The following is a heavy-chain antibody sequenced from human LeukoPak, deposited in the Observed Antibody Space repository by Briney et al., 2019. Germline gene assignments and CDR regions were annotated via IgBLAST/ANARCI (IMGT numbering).Heavy chain of an antibody. CDR3: ARDLWSGYDGNWFDP. V-gene: IGHV4-4*07. J-gene: IGHJ5*02. D-gene: IGHD5-12*01. CDR1: GGSISSYY. CDR2: SYTSGST. Sequence: SETLSLTCTVSGGSISSYYWSWIRQPAGKGLEWIGRSYTSGSTNYNPSLKSRVTMSVDTSKNQFSLKLSSVTAADTAVYYCARDLWSGYDGNWFDPWGQGTLVTVSS.